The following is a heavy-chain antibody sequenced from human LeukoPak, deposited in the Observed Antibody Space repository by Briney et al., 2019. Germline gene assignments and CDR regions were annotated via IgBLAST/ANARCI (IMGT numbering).Heavy chain of an antibody. CDR3: ARDLGSRYCSSTSCLYHFDY. Sequence: SETLSLTCTVSGGSISSYYWSWIRQPAGKGLEWIGRIYTSGSTNYNPSLKSRVTMSVDTSKNQFSLKLSSVTAADTAVYCCARDLGSRYCSSTSCLYHFDYWGQGTLVTVSS. J-gene: IGHJ4*02. CDR1: GGSISSYY. CDR2: IYTSGST. D-gene: IGHD2-2*01. V-gene: IGHV4-4*07.